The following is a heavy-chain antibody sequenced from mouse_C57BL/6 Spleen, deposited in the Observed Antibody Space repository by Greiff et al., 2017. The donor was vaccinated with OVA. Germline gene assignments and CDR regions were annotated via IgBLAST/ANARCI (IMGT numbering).Heavy chain of an antibody. CDR1: GFSLTSYG. Sequence: VQRVESGPGLVQPSQSLSITCTVSGFSLTSYGVHWVRQPPGKGLEWLGVIWSGGSTDYNAAFISRLSISKDNSKSQVFFKMNSLQADDTAIYYCAKSYDYVWYFDVWGTGTTVTVSS. CDR2: IWSGGST. J-gene: IGHJ1*03. D-gene: IGHD2-4*01. CDR3: AKSYDYVWYFDV. V-gene: IGHV2-4*01.